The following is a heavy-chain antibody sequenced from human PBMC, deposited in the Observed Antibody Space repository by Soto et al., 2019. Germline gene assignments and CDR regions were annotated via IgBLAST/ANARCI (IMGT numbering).Heavy chain of an antibody. Sequence: EVQLVESGGGLVQPGRSLRLSCAASGFTFDDYAMHWVRQVPGKGPEWVSGISWNSGSRGYAESVRGRFTISRDNAKNSLYLQMNSLRAEDTALDYCAKSKGALDILKTTVTTFWGPFHSWGQGTMVTVSS. V-gene: IGHV3-9*01. D-gene: IGHD4-17*01. CDR1: GFTFDDYA. J-gene: IGHJ3*02. CDR2: ISWNSGSR. CDR3: AKSKGALDILKTTVTTFWGPFHS.